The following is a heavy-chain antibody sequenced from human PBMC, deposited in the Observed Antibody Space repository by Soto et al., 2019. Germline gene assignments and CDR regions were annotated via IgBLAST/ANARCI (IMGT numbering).Heavy chain of an antibody. V-gene: IGHV3-72*01. CDR2: TRNKANNYAA. Sequence: GGSLRLSCAASGFTFSDYYMDWVRQLPGMGLEWVGRTRNKANNYAAEYAPSVRGRFTISRHDSEDSMLLQLNSLKTEDTAVYYCARDTGGSYDFWGQGALVTVSS. D-gene: IGHD1-26*01. CDR3: ARDTGGSYDF. CDR1: GFTFSDYY. J-gene: IGHJ4*02.